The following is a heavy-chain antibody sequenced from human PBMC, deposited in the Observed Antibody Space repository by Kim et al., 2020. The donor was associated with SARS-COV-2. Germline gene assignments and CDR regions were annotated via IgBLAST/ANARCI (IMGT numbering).Heavy chain of an antibody. V-gene: IGHV4-39*01. Sequence: SETLSLTCTVSGDFVNSYTFSWGWIRQPPGKTLEWIGNIFYSGNTNYNPYLKSRVTMSVDTSKKQFSLRLNSVTAADTAIYYFARLAPNSRDYWGQGIPVTVSS. CDR3: ARLAPNSRDY. CDR1: GDFVNSYTFS. CDR2: IFYSGNT. J-gene: IGHJ4*02. D-gene: IGHD6-13*01.